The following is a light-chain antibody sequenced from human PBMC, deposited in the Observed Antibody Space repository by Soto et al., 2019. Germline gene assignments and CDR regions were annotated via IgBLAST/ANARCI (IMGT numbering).Light chain of an antibody. Sequence: DIQMTQSPSSLSASEGDRVTITCRASQSINSFLNCYQQKSGKAPKLLIYDASTLQSGVPSRFSGSGSETEFTLTITNLQPDDFATYYCQQSYNTPFTFGPGTKVDVK. J-gene: IGKJ3*01. CDR2: DAS. CDR3: QQSYNTPFT. CDR1: QSINSF. V-gene: IGKV1-39*01.